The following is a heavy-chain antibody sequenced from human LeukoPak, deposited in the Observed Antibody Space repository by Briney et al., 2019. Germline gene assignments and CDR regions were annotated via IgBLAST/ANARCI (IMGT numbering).Heavy chain of an antibody. Sequence: ASVKVCCKASGYTFTGYYMHWVRQAPGQGLVWMGWINPNSGGRNYAQKFRGRVTMTRDASISTAYMELSRLRSDDTAVYYCARDARGYSYGFGWFDPWGQGTLVTVSS. CDR1: GYTFTGYY. J-gene: IGHJ5*02. CDR3: ARDARGYSYGFGWFDP. V-gene: IGHV1-2*02. CDR2: INPNSGGR. D-gene: IGHD5-18*01.